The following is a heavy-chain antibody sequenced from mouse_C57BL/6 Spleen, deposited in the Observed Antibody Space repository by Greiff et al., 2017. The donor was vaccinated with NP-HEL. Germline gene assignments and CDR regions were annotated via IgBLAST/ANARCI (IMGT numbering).Heavy chain of an antibody. D-gene: IGHD4-1*01. CDR3: ARHEVETGFAY. Sequence: VKLQESGAELVKPGASVKLSCKASGYTFTEYSIHWVKQRPGQGLEWIGWFYPGSGSTKYNEKFKDKATLTADKSSSTAYMELSRLTSDDSAVCFSARHEVETGFAYWGQGTTLTVSA. V-gene: IGHV1-62-2*01. CDR2: FYPGSGST. J-gene: IGHJ2*01. CDR1: GYTFTEYS.